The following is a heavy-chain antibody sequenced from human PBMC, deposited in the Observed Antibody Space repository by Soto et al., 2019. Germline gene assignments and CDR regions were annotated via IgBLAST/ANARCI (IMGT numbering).Heavy chain of an antibody. CDR1: GGSISSSSYY. D-gene: IGHD2-2*01. Sequence: ETLSLTCTVSGGSISSSSYYLAWIRQPPGKGLEWIAHIFSNDEKSYSTSLKSRLTISKDTSNSQVVLTMTNMDPVDTATYYCARIGPVVPAARANYYYYMDVWGKGTTVTVSS. CDR3: ARIGPVVPAARANYYYYMDV. J-gene: IGHJ6*03. V-gene: IGHV2-26*01. CDR2: IFSNDEK.